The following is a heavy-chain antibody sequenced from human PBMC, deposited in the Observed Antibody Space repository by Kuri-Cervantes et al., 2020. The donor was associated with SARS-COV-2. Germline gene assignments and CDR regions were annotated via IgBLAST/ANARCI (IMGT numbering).Heavy chain of an antibody. V-gene: IGHV4-34*01. CDR2: INHSGST. CDR3: ARGSYDFWSGYYTGCWFDP. D-gene: IGHD3-3*01. J-gene: IGHJ5*02. Sequence: ESLKISCAVYGGSFSGYYWSWIRQPPGKGLEWIGEINHSGSTNYNPSLKSRVTISVDTSKNQFSLKLSSVTAADTAGYYCARGSYDFWSGYYTGCWFDPWGQGTLVTVSS. CDR1: GGSFSGYY.